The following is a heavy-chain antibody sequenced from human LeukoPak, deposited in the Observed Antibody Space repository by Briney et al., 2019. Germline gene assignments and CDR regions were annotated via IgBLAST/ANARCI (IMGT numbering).Heavy chain of an antibody. D-gene: IGHD3-22*01. V-gene: IGHV3-43*02. CDR3: AKDIEYDSSGSYLDPEYYFDY. Sequence: GGSLRLSCAASGFTFDDYAMHWVRQAPGKGLEWVSLISGDGGSTYYADSVKGRFTISRDNSKDSLYLQMNSLRTEDTALYYCAKDIEYDSSGSYLDPEYYFDYWGQGTLVNVSS. J-gene: IGHJ4*02. CDR2: ISGDGGST. CDR1: GFTFDDYA.